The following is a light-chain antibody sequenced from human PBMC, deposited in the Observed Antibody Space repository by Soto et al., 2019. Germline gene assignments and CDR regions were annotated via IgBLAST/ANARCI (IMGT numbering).Light chain of an antibody. Sequence: DIQMTQSPSSLSAPFGDRVTITCRASQGIGVYLAWFQQKPGNAPKLLIYAASTLQSGVPSRFSGNGSGKDFTLTISGLQPEDVATYYCQKYNSAPLTFGGGTKVEIK. CDR3: QKYNSAPLT. V-gene: IGKV1-27*01. CDR2: AAS. CDR1: QGIGVY. J-gene: IGKJ4*01.